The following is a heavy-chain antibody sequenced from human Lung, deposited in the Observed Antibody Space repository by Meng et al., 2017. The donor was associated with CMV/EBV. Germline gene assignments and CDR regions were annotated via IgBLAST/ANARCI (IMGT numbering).Heavy chain of an antibody. D-gene: IGHD2-21*01. V-gene: IGHV3-74*03. CDR2: ISPDGSSA. CDR1: GFTFRSYW. J-gene: IGHJ6*02. Sequence: GESLKISCAAAGFTFRSYWMDWVRQAPGKGLVWVSRISPDGSSAAYADSVKGRFTISRDNAKNSLYLQMNSLRAEDTAVYYCARDNSIIADYGMDVWGQGTTVTVSS. CDR3: ARDNSIIADYGMDV.